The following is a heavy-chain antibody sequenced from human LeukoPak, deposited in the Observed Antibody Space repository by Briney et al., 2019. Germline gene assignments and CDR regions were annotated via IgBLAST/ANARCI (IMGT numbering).Heavy chain of an antibody. Sequence: PSETLSLTCTVSGGSISSSSYYWGWIRQPPGKGLEWIGSIYYSGSTYYNPSLKSRVTISVGTSKNQFSLKLSSVTAADTAVYYCARIGGYYDFWSGYGYWGQGTLVTVSS. V-gene: IGHV4-39*01. CDR2: IYYSGST. CDR3: ARIGGYYDFWSGYGY. J-gene: IGHJ4*02. D-gene: IGHD3-3*01. CDR1: GGSISSSSYY.